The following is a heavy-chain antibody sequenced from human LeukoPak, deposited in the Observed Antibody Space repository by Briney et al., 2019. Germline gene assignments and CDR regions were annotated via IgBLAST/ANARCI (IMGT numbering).Heavy chain of an antibody. CDR3: AREGPTSNLGAKDRNEYFQH. J-gene: IGHJ1*01. CDR1: GYTFTSYY. Sequence: ASVKVSCKASGYTFTSYYMHWVRQAPGQGLEWMGIINPSGGSTSYAQKFQGRVTMTRDMSTSTVYMELSSLRSEDTAVYYCAREGPTSNLGAKDRNEYFQHWGQGTLVTVSS. D-gene: IGHD3-16*01. V-gene: IGHV1-46*01. CDR2: INPSGGST.